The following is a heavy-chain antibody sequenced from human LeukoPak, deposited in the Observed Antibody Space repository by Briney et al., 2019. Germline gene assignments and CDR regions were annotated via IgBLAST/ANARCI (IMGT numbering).Heavy chain of an antibody. CDR2: IYYSGST. J-gene: IGHJ4*02. CDR1: GGSISSGDYY. V-gene: IGHV4-30-4*08. D-gene: IGHD3-10*01. Sequence: SQTLSLTCTVSGGSISSGDYYWSWIRQPPGKGLEWIGYIYYSGSTYYNPSLKSRVTISVDTSKNQFSLKLSSVTAADTAVYYRARGGSEELVRGVIIKPFDYWGQGTLVTVSS. CDR3: ARGGSEELVRGVIIKPFDY.